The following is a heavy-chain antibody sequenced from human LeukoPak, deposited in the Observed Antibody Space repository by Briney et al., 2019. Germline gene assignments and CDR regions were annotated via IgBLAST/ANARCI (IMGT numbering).Heavy chain of an antibody. V-gene: IGHV3-53*04. CDR3: ARDRSYGDFAWGY. Sequence: PGGSLRLSCAASGFTDSSNFMTWVRQAPGKGLEWVSVISSGGTTYYADSVKGRFTISRHISKNTVYLQMNSLRAEDTAVYYCARDRSYGDFAWGYWGQGTLVTVSS. J-gene: IGHJ4*02. CDR1: GFTDSSNF. CDR2: ISSGGTT. D-gene: IGHD4-17*01.